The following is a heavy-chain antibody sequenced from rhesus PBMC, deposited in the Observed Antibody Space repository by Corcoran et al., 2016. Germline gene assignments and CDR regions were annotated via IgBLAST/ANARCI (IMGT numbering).Heavy chain of an antibody. V-gene: IGHV4-73*01. Sequence: QVTLQQWGEGLVQPSDTLPLTCAVYGGSISGYYWNWIRQPPGKGVEWIGNIDCNSASTNYNPSLKNRVTISKDTSKKQVSLKLSSVTTADTAVYYCARTRGVDVWGPGVLVTVSS. CDR2: IDCNSAST. CDR1: GGSISGYY. CDR3: ARTRGVDV. J-gene: IGHJ5-1*01.